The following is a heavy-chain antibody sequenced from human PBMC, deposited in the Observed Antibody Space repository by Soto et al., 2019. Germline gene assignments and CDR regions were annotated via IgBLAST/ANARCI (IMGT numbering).Heavy chain of an antibody. D-gene: IGHD3-10*01. Sequence: SETLSLTCTVSGGSISSGGYYWSWIRQHPGKGLEWIGYIYYSGSTYYNPSLKSRVTISVDTSKNQFSLKLSYVTAADTAVYYCARDRAGSHYYYYGMDVWGQGTTVTVSS. CDR1: GGSISSGGYY. CDR3: ARDRAGSHYYYYGMDV. J-gene: IGHJ6*02. CDR2: IYYSGST. V-gene: IGHV4-31*03.